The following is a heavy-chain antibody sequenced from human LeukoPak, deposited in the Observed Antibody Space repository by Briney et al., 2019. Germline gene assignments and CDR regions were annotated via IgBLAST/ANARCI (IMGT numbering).Heavy chain of an antibody. CDR3: GSGPDNDAFDI. CDR2: IYYSGST. D-gene: IGHD2-15*01. V-gene: IGHV4-31*03. Sequence: PSETLSLTCTVSGGSISSGGYYWSWLRQHPGKGLEWIGYIYYSGSTYYNPSLKSRVTVSVDPSKNQFSLKLSSVTAADTAVYYCGSGPDNDAFDIWGQGTMVTVSS. J-gene: IGHJ3*02. CDR1: GGSISSGGYY.